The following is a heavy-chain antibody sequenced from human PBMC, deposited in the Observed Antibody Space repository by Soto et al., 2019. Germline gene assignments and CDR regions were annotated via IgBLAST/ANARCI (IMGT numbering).Heavy chain of an antibody. J-gene: IGHJ3*02. D-gene: IGHD3-10*01. CDR2: IWYDGSNK. CDR1: GFTFSSYG. V-gene: IGHV3-33*01. CDR3: ARDRWLQSFGDAFDI. Sequence: GGSLRLSCAASGFTFSSYGMHWVRQAPGKGLEWVAVIWYDGSNKYYADSVKGRFTISRDNSKNTLYLQMNSLRAEDTAGYYCARDRWLQSFGDAFDIWGQGTMVTVSS.